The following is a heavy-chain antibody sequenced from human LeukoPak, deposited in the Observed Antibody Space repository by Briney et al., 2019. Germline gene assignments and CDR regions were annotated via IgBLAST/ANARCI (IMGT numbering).Heavy chain of an antibody. D-gene: IGHD4-4*01. V-gene: IGHV4-59*08. CDR3: AATVYSYNY. Sequence: PSETLSLTCTVSGGSISSYYWSWIRQPPGKGLEWIGYIYYSGSTNYNPSLKSRVTISVDTSKNQFSLKLSSVTAADTAVYYCAATVYSYNYGGQGTLVTVSS. J-gene: IGHJ4*02. CDR2: IYYSGST. CDR1: GGSISSYY.